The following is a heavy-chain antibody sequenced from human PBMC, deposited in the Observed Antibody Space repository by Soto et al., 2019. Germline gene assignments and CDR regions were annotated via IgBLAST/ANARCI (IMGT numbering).Heavy chain of an antibody. CDR2: IYYSGST. D-gene: IGHD2-21*01. CDR1: GGSISSYY. J-gene: IGHJ4*02. V-gene: IGHV4-59*01. CDR3: ARGYSDIYYFVY. Sequence: PSETLSLTCTVSGGSISSYYWSWIRQPPGKGPEWIGYIYYSGSTNYNPSLKSRVTISVDTSKNQFSLKLSSVTAADTAVYYCARGYSDIYYFVYWGQGILVTVS.